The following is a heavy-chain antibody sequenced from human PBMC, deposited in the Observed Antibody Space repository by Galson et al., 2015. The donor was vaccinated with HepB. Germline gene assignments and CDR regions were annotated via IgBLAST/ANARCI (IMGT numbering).Heavy chain of an antibody. CDR2: ISGSGGST. CDR3: AKGAGGSGRY. Sequence: SLRLSCAASGFTFSTYAMNWVRQAPGKGLEWVSGISGSGGSTYYADSVKGRFTISRDNSKNTLSLQMNSLRAEDAAVYYCAKGAGGSGRYWGQGTLVTVSS. J-gene: IGHJ4*02. CDR1: GFTFSTYA. V-gene: IGHV3-23*01. D-gene: IGHD3-10*01.